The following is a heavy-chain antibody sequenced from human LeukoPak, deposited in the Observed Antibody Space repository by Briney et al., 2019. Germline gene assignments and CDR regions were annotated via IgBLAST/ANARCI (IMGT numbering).Heavy chain of an antibody. V-gene: IGHV1-69*06. D-gene: IGHD2-2*01. CDR2: IIPIFGTA. Sequence: GASVKVSCKASGGTFSSYAISWVRQAPGQGLEWMGGIIPIFGTANYAQKFQGRVTITADKSTSTAYMELSSLRSEDTAVYYCARGKRVYCSSTSCYEVGDYWGQGTLVTVSS. CDR3: ARGKRVYCSSTSCYEVGDY. J-gene: IGHJ4*02. CDR1: GGTFSSYA.